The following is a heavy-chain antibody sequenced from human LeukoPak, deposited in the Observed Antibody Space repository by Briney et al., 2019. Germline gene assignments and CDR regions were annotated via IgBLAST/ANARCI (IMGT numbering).Heavy chain of an antibody. CDR3: VREASGGSKGVSGIFDI. CDR1: GFTLRTYW. J-gene: IGHJ3*02. D-gene: IGHD2-15*01. Sequence: GGSLRLSCAAPGFTLRTYWMSWVRQAPGKGLEWVARIKRDGSEKYYVDSVKGRFTISRDNAKNSLYLQMNSLRAEDTAVYHCVREASGGSKGVSGIFDIWGQGTLVTVSS. CDR2: IKRDGSEK. V-gene: IGHV3-7*01.